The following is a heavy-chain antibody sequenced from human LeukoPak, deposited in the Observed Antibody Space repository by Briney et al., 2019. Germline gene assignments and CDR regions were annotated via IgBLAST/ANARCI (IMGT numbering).Heavy chain of an antibody. V-gene: IGHV4-59*08. D-gene: IGHD6-25*01. CDR2: IYYSGST. CDR3: TRRGSGWPTVAFD. CDR1: GGSIGTYY. Sequence: SETLSLTCTVSGGSIGTYYWSWIRQPPGKGLEWIGYIYYSGSTNYNPSLKSRVPISVDTSRNQLSLRLSSVTAADTAVYYCTRRGSGWPTVAFDWGQGTLVTVSS. J-gene: IGHJ4*02.